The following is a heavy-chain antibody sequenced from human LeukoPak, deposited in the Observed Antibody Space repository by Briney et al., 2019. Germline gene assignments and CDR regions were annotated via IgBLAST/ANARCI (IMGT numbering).Heavy chain of an antibody. CDR3: AKDGNWASVS. CDR1: GFTFS. CDR2: IRHDGTDQ. V-gene: IGHV3-30*02. J-gene: IGHJ5*02. Sequence: GGSLRLSCVGSGFTFSVHWVRQVPGKGLEWLTFIRHDGTDQHSADCVRGRFTISRDNSKHTVYLQMNSLRPEDTALYYCAKDGNWASVSWGQGTLVTVSS. D-gene: IGHD7-27*01.